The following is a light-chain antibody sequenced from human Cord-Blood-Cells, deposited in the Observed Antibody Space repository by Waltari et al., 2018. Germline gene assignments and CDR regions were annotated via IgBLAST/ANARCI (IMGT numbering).Light chain of an antibody. CDR3: SSYTSSSTVV. J-gene: IGLJ2*01. CDR2: DVS. V-gene: IGLV2-14*03. Sequence: QSALTQPASVSGSPGQSITISCTGTSSDVGGYNYVSWYQRHPGKAPKLIIYDVSNRPSGVSNRSSGSKSGNTASLTISGLQAEDEADCYCSSYTSSSTVVFGGGTKLTVL. CDR1: SSDVGGYNY.